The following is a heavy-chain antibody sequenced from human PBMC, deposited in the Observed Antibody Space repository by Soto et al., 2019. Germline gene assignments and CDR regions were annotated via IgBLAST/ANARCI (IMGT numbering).Heavy chain of an antibody. CDR3: AKHTLPPVKAKHHFYYFDY. CDR2: SSGSGGST. CDR1: GFTFSSYA. V-gene: IGHV3-23*01. Sequence: GGPLRLSCAASGFTFSSYAMSWVRQAPGKGLEWVSASSGSGGSTYYADSVEGRVTISRDNSKNTLYLQMNSLRAEDTAVYYYAKHTLPPVKAKHHFYYFDYWGQATLVTASP. J-gene: IGHJ4*02. D-gene: IGHD3-3*02.